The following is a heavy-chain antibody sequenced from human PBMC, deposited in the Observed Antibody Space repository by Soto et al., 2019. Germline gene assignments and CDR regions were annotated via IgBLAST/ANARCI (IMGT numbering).Heavy chain of an antibody. CDR2: ISSSGSTI. CDR3: ARDKGGYSYGYSFDY. CDR1: GFTFSDYY. D-gene: IGHD5-18*01. V-gene: IGHV3-11*01. J-gene: IGHJ4*02. Sequence: GGSLRLSCAASGFTFSDYYMSWIRQAPGKGLEWVSYISSSGSTIYYADSVKGRFTISRDNAENSLYLHMNSLRAEDTAVYYCARDKGGYSYGYSFDYWGQGTLVTGSS.